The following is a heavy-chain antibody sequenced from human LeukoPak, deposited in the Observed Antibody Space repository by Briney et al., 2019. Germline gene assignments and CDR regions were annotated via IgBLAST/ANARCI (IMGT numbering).Heavy chain of an antibody. J-gene: IGHJ4*02. Sequence: GGSLRLSCAASGFTFSGYSMNWVRQAPGRGLEWLSYISSGSRTIFYGDSVKGRSIISRDNAKNSLYLLMNSLRADDTAVYYCARESITGDRDFDYWGQGTLITVSS. CDR2: ISSGSRTI. V-gene: IGHV3-48*01. D-gene: IGHD7-27*01. CDR1: GFTFSGYS. CDR3: ARESITGDRDFDY.